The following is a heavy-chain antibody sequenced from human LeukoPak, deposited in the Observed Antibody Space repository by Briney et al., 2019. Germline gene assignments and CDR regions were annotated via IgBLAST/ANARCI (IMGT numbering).Heavy chain of an antibody. CDR1: GGSFSGYY. D-gene: IGHD3-22*01. Sequence: SETLSLTCAVYGGSFSGYYWSWIRQPPGKGLEWIGEINHSGSTNYNPSLKSRGTISVDTSKNQFSLKLSSVTAADTAAYYCAKGKPDYYDSSGYYYYYYGMDVWGQGTTVTVSS. J-gene: IGHJ6*02. V-gene: IGHV4-34*01. CDR3: AKGKPDYYDSSGYYYYYYGMDV. CDR2: INHSGST.